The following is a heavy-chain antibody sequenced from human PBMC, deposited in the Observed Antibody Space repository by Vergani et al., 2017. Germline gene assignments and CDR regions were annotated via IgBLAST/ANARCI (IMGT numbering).Heavy chain of an antibody. J-gene: IGHJ6*02. D-gene: IGHD2-2*01. Sequence: QVQLVQSGAEVKKPGSSVKVSCKASGGTFSSYAISWVRQAPGQGLEWMGGIIPMFGTANYAQKFQGRVTITADESTSTAYMGLSSLRSEDTAVYYCARGNRYCSSASCYFYYYGMDVWGQGTTVTVSS. CDR2: IIPMFGTA. V-gene: IGHV1-69*12. CDR3: ARGNRYCSSASCYFYYYGMDV. CDR1: GGTFSSYA.